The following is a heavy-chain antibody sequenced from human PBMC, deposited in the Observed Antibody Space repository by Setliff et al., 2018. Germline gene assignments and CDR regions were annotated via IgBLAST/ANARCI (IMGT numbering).Heavy chain of an antibody. D-gene: IGHD3-3*01. CDR3: ARAAPYYNFWSGYYTPTNWFDP. V-gene: IGHV4-34*01. J-gene: IGHJ5*02. Sequence: PSETLSLTCAIYGGSFSGYYWSWIRQPPGKGLEWIGEINHSGSTNYNASLKSRVTISVDTSKNQFSLKLSSVTAADTAVYYCARAAPYYNFWSGYYTPTNWFDPWGQGTLVTVSS. CDR1: GGSFSGYY. CDR2: INHSGST.